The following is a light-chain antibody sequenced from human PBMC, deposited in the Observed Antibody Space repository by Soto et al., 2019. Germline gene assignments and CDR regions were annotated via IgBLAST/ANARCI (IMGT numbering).Light chain of an antibody. CDR1: QSISSW. V-gene: IGKV1-5*03. J-gene: IGKJ1*01. Sequence: DIQMTQSPSTLSASVGDRVTITCRASQSISSWLAWYQQKPGKATKLLIYKASSLESGVPSRFTGSVSGTEFTLSIISLQRDDFATYYGQQYSSSPWAFGQGTKVVIK. CDR2: KAS. CDR3: QQYSSSPWA.